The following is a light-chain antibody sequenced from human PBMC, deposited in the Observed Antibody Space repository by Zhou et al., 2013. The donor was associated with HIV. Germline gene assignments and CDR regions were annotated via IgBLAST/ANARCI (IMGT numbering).Light chain of an antibody. V-gene: IGKV3-20*01. Sequence: EIVLTQSPGTLSLSPGERATLSCRASQSVSNSYLAWYQQKPGPAPRLLIYGASSRASGVPDRFSGSGSGTDFTLTISRLEPEDFAVYYCHQYGSSPWTFGQGPRWKSN. J-gene: IGKJ1*01. CDR3: HQYGSSPWT. CDR1: QSVSNSY. CDR2: GAS.